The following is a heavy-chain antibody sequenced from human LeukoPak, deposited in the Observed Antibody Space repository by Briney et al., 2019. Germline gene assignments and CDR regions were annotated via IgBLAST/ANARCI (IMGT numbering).Heavy chain of an antibody. Sequence: PGGSLRLSCAASGFTFSSYWMSWVRQAPGKGLEWVANIKQDGSEKYYVDSVKGRFTISRDNAKNPLYLQMNSLRAEDTAVYYCARVMWNPRYYFDYWGQGTLVTVSS. CDR3: ARVMWNPRYYFDY. J-gene: IGHJ4*02. CDR1: GFTFSSYW. D-gene: IGHD1-1*01. CDR2: IKQDGSEK. V-gene: IGHV3-7*01.